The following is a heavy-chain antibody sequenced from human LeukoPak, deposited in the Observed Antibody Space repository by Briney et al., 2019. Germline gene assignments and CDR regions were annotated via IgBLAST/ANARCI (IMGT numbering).Heavy chain of an antibody. CDR3: ARGDLYSSSWYN. J-gene: IGHJ4*02. V-gene: IGHV4-30-4*08. Sequence: PQTLSLTCTVSGGSISSGDNYWSWIRQPPGKGLEWIGYIYYSGSTYYNPSLKSRVTISVDTSKNQFSLKLSSMSAADTAVYYCARGDLYSSSWYNWGQGTLVTVSS. CDR1: GGSISSGDNY. CDR2: IYYSGST. D-gene: IGHD6-13*01.